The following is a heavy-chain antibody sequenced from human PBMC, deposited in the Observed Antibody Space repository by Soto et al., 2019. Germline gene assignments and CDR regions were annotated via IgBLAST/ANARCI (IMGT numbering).Heavy chain of an antibody. D-gene: IGHD2-15*01. Sequence: QLQLQESGPGLVKASETLSLTRNVSGGSISSSRSYWAWIRQPPGKGLEWIANIFYSGSTYYNPSLESRATVSVDTSNNQFSLKLSSVTAADTAVYYWARQPKSADIDLWFDPWGQGTLVTVSS. CDR3: ARQPKSADIDLWFDP. V-gene: IGHV4-39*01. CDR2: IFYSGST. CDR1: GGSISSSRSY. J-gene: IGHJ5*02.